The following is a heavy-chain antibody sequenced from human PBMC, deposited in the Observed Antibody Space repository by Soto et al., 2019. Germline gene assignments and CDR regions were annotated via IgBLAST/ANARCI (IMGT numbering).Heavy chain of an antibody. Sequence: ASVKVSCKASGGTFSICTSSWVRQATGQGLEWMGRIIPILGIANYAQKFQGRVTITADKSTSTAYMELSSLRSEDTAVYYCAREEYYYGSGAFFDYWGQGTLVTVSS. V-gene: IGHV1-69*04. CDR3: AREEYYYGSGAFFDY. CDR1: GGTFSICT. D-gene: IGHD3-10*01. J-gene: IGHJ4*02. CDR2: IIPILGIA.